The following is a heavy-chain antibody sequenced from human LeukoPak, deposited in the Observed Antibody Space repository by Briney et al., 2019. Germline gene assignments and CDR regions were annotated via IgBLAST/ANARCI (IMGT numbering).Heavy chain of an antibody. V-gene: IGHV3-30*18. D-gene: IGHD6-6*01. CDR1: GFTFSSYG. CDR2: ISYDGSNK. Sequence: GGSLRLSCAASGFTFSSYGMHWVRQAPGKGLEWVAVISYDGSNKYYADSVKGRFTISRDNSKNTLYLQMNSLRAEDTAVYYCAKFLSSSGYYYYGMDVWGQGTTVTVSS. CDR3: AKFLSSSGYYYYGMDV. J-gene: IGHJ6*02.